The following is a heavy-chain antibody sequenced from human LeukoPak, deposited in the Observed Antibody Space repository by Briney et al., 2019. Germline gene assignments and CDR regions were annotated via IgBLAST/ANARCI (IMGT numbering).Heavy chain of an antibody. CDR3: ARAAGPYTTLRFHY. CDR2: IDPVSGGT. Sequence: ASVKVSCKTSGYNFIDYYIHWVRPAPGQGLEWVGRIDPVSGGTHYSQKFQVRVTITRDTSISTVYMEMSGLKSADTALYYCARAAGPYTTLRFHYWGQGTLVTVSS. V-gene: IGHV1-2*02. CDR1: GYNFIDYY. D-gene: IGHD1-26*01. J-gene: IGHJ4*02.